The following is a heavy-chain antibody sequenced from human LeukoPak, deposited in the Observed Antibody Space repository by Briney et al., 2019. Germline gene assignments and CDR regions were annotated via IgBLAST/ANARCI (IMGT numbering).Heavy chain of an antibody. CDR1: GGTFSSYA. V-gene: IGHV1-69*05. CDR2: IIPIFGTA. J-gene: IGHJ4*02. D-gene: IGHD6-19*01. Sequence: ASVKVSCKASGGTFSSYAISWVRQAPGQGLEWMGSIIPIFGTANYAQKFQGRVTITTDESTSTAYMELSSLRSEDTAVYYCARDYSAVAGDYWGQGTLVTVSS. CDR3: ARDYSAVAGDY.